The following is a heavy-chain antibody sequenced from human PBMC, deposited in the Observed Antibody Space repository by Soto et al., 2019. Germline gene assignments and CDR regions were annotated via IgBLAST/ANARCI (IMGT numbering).Heavy chain of an antibody. D-gene: IGHD2-15*01. J-gene: IGHJ5*02. Sequence: SETLSLTCTVSGGSISSYYWSWIRQPPGKGLEWIEYIYYSGSTNYNPSLKSRVTISVDTSKNQFSLKLSSLTAADTAVYYCARVHCSGGSCYSYNWFDPWGQGTLVTVSS. V-gene: IGHV4-59*01. CDR2: IYYSGST. CDR3: ARVHCSGGSCYSYNWFDP. CDR1: GGSISSYY.